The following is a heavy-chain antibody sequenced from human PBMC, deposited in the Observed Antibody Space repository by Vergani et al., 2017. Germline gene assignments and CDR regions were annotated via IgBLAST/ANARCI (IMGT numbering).Heavy chain of an antibody. CDR1: GFTVSSNE. D-gene: IGHD3-10*01. J-gene: IGHJ5*02. CDR2: ISGGST. CDR3: KSYGGTYSRMXRGVIITDGCWFDP. V-gene: IGHV3-38-3*01. Sequence: EVQLVESRGVLVQPGGSLRLSCAASGFTVSSNEMSWVRQAPGKGLEWVSSISGGSTYYADSRKGRFTISRDNSKNTLHLQMNSLRAEDTAVYYCKSYGGTYSRMXRGVIITDGCWFDPWGQGTLVTVSS.